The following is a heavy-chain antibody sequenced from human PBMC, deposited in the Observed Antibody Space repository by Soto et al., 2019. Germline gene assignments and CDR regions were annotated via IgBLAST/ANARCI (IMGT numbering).Heavy chain of an antibody. Sequence: EVQLLESGGGLAQPGGSLRLSCAASGFTFSSSGMSWVRQAPGKGLEWVSAISGSGGDTYYADSVKGRFIISRDNSKSTIYLQMNSLRAEDTAIYYCTKGTSNSDSWGQGTLVTVSS. D-gene: IGHD4-4*01. V-gene: IGHV3-23*01. J-gene: IGHJ5*01. CDR3: TKGTSNSDS. CDR1: GFTFSSSG. CDR2: ISGSGGDT.